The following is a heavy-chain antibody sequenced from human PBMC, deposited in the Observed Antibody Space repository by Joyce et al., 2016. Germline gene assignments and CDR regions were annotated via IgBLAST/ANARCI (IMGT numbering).Heavy chain of an antibody. CDR2: TSYDGSHE. V-gene: IGHV3-30*19. CDR1: GFDLSNYV. D-gene: IGHD3-9*01. CDR3: ARITIGAQRTHDAFDV. Sequence: SGFDLSNYVIHWVRQTPGKGLEWVAVTSYDGSHEYYAGSVKGRFTISRDNSKNTVYLRMSSLTSADTAVYYCARITIGAQRTHDAFDVWGQGTLVTVSS. J-gene: IGHJ3*01.